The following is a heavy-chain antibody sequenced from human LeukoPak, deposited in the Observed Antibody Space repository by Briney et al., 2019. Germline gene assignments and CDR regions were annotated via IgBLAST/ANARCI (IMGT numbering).Heavy chain of an antibody. V-gene: IGHV4-39*01. CDR1: GGSISSSGYY. CDR2: IYYSGST. J-gene: IGHJ4*02. Sequence: SETLSLTCTVSGGSISSSGYYWGWIRQPPGKGLEWIGSIYYSGSTYYNPSLKSRVTISVDTSKNQFSLKLSSVTAADTAVYYCARGRGMTTIDYWGQGTLVTVSS. CDR3: ARGRGMTTIDY. D-gene: IGHD4-17*01.